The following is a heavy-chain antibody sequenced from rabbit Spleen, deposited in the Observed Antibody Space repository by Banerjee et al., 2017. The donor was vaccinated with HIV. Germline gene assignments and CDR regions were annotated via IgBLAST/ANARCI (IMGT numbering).Heavy chain of an antibody. CDR1: GFSFSSSYY. Sequence: QEQLVESGGDLVKPGTSLTLTCTASGFSFSSSYYMCWVRQAPGKGLECIACIYAGSSGSTYYANWAKGRFTISKTSSTTVTLRMTSLTAADTATYFCARDLVGVIGWNFYLWGPGTLVTVS. J-gene: IGHJ4*01. V-gene: IGHV1S45*01. D-gene: IGHD1-1*01. CDR2: IYAGSSGST. CDR3: ARDLVGVIGWNFYL.